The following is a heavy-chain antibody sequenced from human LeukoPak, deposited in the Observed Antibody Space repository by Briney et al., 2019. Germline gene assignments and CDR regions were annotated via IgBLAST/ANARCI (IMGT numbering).Heavy chain of an antibody. CDR1: GFTVSSNY. V-gene: IGHV3-53*01. Sequence: GGSLRLSCAASGFTVSSNYMSWVRQAPGKGLEWVSVIYSGGSTYYADSVKGRFTISRDNSKNTLYLQMNSLRAEDTAVYYCAAITIFGVGYFDYWGQGTLVTVSS. D-gene: IGHD3-3*01. J-gene: IGHJ4*02. CDR2: IYSGGST. CDR3: AAITIFGVGYFDY.